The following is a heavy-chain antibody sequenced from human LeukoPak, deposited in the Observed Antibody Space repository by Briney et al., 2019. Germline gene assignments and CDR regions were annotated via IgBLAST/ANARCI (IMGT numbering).Heavy chain of an antibody. CDR1: GFTFNTYS. D-gene: IGHD4-11*01. CDR3: ARDYGNYVYHCDY. J-gene: IGHJ4*02. CDR2: ISSGSRYI. Sequence: GGSLRLSCAASGFTFNTYSMNWVRQAPGKGLEWVSSISSGSRYIYYADSVKGRFTISRDNAKNSLYLQMNSLRAEDTAVYYCARDYGNYVYHCDYWGQGTLVTVSS. V-gene: IGHV3-21*01.